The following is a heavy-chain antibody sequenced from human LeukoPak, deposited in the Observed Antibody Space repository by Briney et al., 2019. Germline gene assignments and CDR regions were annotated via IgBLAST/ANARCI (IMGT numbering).Heavy chain of an antibody. V-gene: IGHV3-30*02. CDR1: GFTFSSYG. CDR3: AKGEVLSWFDP. CDR2: MRYDGSNK. J-gene: IGHJ5*02. Sequence: GGSLRLSCAASGFTFSSYGMHWVRQAPGKGLEWVAFMRYDGSNKNYADSVKGRFTISRDNSKNTLYLQMNSLRAEDTAVYYCAKGEVLSWFDPWGQGTLVTVSS.